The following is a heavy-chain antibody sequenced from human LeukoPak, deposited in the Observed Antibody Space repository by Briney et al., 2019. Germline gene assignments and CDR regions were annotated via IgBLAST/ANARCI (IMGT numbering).Heavy chain of an antibody. CDR3: ARISSSNWYNERGAFDV. CDR2: IYHSGIT. CDR1: GYSISSGYY. J-gene: IGHJ3*01. D-gene: IGHD6-13*01. V-gene: IGHV4-38-2*01. Sequence: SETLSLTCAVSGYSISSGYYWGWIRQPPGKGLEWIGNIYHSGITYYNASLKSRVTISIDTSKNQFSLKLRSVTAADTAVYYCARISSSNWYNERGAFDVWGQGTMVTVSS.